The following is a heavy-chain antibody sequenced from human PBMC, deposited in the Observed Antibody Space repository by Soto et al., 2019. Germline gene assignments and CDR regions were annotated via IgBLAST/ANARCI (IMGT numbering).Heavy chain of an antibody. CDR2: IYYGGTT. Sequence: SETLSLTCSVSGGSISSSSYYWGWIRQPPGKGLEWVGSIYYGGTTYYNPSLKSRVTISVDTSKNQFSLRLSSVTAADTAVYYCSKTDYYHYGMDVWGQGTTVTVS. CDR1: GGSISSSSYY. V-gene: IGHV4-39*01. CDR3: SKTDYYHYGMDV. J-gene: IGHJ6*02.